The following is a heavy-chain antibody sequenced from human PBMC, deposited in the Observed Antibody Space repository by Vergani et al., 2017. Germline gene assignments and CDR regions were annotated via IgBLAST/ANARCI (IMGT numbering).Heavy chain of an antibody. D-gene: IGHD2/OR15-2a*01. J-gene: IGHJ6*02. CDR1: GFTFSSNA. CDR3: AKDGLHKDFYYYYGMDV. V-gene: IGHV3-23*04. CDR2: ISGSGGST. Sequence: EVQLVESGGGLVKPGGSLRLSCAASGFTFSSNAMSWVRQAPGKGLEWVSAISGSGGSTYYADSVKDRFTISRDNSKNTLYLQMNSLRAEDTAVYYCAKDGLHKDFYYYYGMDVWGQGTTVTVSS.